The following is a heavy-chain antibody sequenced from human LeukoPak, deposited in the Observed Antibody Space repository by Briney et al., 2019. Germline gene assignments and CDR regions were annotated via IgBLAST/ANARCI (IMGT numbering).Heavy chain of an antibody. CDR3: AKDTGSGWYFAPYYYYGMDV. CDR2: ISYDGSNK. V-gene: IGHV3-30*18. Sequence: GGSLRLSCAASGFTFSSYGTHWVRQAPGKGLEWVAVISYDGSNKYYADSVRGRFTISRDNSKNTLYLQMNSLRAEDTAVYYCAKDTGSGWYFAPYYYYGMDVWGQGTTVTVSS. J-gene: IGHJ6*02. CDR1: GFTFSSYG. D-gene: IGHD6-19*01.